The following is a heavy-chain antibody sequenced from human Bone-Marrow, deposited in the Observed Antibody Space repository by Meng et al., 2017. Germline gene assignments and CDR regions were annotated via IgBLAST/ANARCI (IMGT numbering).Heavy chain of an antibody. CDR2: IDWNGDST. CDR3: ACLTYYYDSSGLNSHY. V-gene: IGHV3-20*04. J-gene: IGHJ4*02. Sequence: GESLKISCTASGFTFDDYDMNWVRQAPGKGLEWVSGIDWNGDSTHYADSVKGRFTISRDNAKNSLYLQMNSLRAEDTAVYYCACLTYYYDSSGLNSHYWGQGTLVTVSS. D-gene: IGHD3-22*01. CDR1: GFTFDDYD.